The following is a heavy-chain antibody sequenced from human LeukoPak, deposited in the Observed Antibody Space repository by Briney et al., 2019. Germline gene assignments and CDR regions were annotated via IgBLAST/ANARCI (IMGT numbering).Heavy chain of an antibody. D-gene: IGHD6-19*01. Sequence: GGSLRLSCAASGFTFSRYAMIWVRQAPGKGLEWVSAISGSGANTYYADSVKGRFTISRDNSKNTLFLQMNSLRAEDTAVYYCAKETYSSGWYPYFDYWGQGTLVTVSS. J-gene: IGHJ4*02. CDR2: ISGSGANT. V-gene: IGHV3-23*01. CDR3: AKETYSSGWYPYFDY. CDR1: GFTFSRYA.